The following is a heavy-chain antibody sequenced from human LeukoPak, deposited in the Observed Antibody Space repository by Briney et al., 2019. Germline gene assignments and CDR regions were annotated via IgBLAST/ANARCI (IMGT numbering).Heavy chain of an antibody. V-gene: IGHV3-30*04. D-gene: IGHD3-22*01. CDR2: IAYDASNR. CDR3: ARYKYYYDSSGYFSGYYFDY. J-gene: IGHJ4*02. Sequence: GGSLRLSCAASGFTFSSFPMHWVRQAPGKGLEWVAVIAYDASNRIYADSVKGRFTISRDDSKNTLYLQMNSLRAEDTAVYYCARYKYYYDSSGYFSGYYFDYWGQGTLVTVSS. CDR1: GFTFSSFP.